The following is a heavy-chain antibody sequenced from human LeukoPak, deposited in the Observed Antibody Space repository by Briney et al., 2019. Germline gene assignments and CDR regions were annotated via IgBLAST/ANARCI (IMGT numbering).Heavy chain of an antibody. Sequence: GGSLRLSCAASGFTFSSYAMSWVRQAPGKGLEWVSAISGSGGSTYYADSVKGRFTISRDNSKNTLYLQMNSLRAEDTAVYYCATKGGLVGATTAFDIWGQGTMVTVSS. CDR1: GFTFSSYA. D-gene: IGHD1-26*01. J-gene: IGHJ3*02. CDR2: ISGSGGST. CDR3: ATKGGLVGATTAFDI. V-gene: IGHV3-23*01.